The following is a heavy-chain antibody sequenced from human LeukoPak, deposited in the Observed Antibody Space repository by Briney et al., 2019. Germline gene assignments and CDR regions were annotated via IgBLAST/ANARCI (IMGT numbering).Heavy chain of an antibody. CDR2: IYPGDSDT. CDR3: ARPSYYYGSTTPKYYYYYYAMDV. CDR1: GYSFTSYW. Sequence: GESLKISCQASGYSFTSYWIAWVRQMPGKGLEWMGIIYPGDSDTRYSPSFQGQVTISADKSINTAYLQWSSLRASDTAIYYCARPSYYYGSTTPKYYYYYYAMDVWGQGTTVTVSS. J-gene: IGHJ6*02. V-gene: IGHV5-51*01. D-gene: IGHD3-10*01.